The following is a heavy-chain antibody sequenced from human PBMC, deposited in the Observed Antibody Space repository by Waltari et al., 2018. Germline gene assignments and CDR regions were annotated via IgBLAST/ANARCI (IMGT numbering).Heavy chain of an antibody. CDR2: INPSGGST. CDR3: ARGSTIFGVVPNWFDP. Sequence: QVQLVQSGAEVKKPGASVKVSCKASGYTFTSYYMHWVRQAPGQGLEWMGIINPSGGSTSYAQKFQGRVTMTRDTSTSTVYMELSSLRSEDTAVYYCARGSTIFGVVPNWFDPWGQGTLVTVSS. V-gene: IGHV1-46*01. CDR1: GYTFTSYY. D-gene: IGHD3-3*01. J-gene: IGHJ5*02.